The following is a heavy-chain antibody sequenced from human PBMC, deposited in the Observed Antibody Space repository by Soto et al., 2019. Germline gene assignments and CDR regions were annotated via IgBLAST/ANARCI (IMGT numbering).Heavy chain of an antibody. Sequence: PSETLSLTCVVYGGSLSGYYWSWIRQLPGKGLEWIGEITPGGSAAYHPSLKRRATISLYTSNNQISLELNSVTAADTGIYYCARGGGWRWTTTWGQGTLVTVSS. CDR1: GGSLSGYY. V-gene: IGHV4-34*01. CDR3: ARGGGWRWTTT. CDR2: ITPGGSA. J-gene: IGHJ4*02. D-gene: IGHD3-3*01.